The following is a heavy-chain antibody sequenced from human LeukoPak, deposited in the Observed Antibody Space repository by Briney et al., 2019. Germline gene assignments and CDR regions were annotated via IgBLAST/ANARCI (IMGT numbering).Heavy chain of an antibody. Sequence: GGSLRLSCVGSGFMFSNYYMYWVRQAPGKGLVWVSRIKNAGIDTIYADSVKGRFTVSRDNAKNTVYLQMSSLRAEDTAVYYCARGGYGHNMDVWGEGTTVTVSS. D-gene: IGHD3-10*01. CDR2: IKNAGIDT. CDR3: ARGGYGHNMDV. V-gene: IGHV3-74*01. J-gene: IGHJ6*03. CDR1: GFMFSNYY.